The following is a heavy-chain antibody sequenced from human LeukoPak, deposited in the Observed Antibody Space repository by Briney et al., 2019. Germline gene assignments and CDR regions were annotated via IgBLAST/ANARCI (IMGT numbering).Heavy chain of an antibody. CDR2: IWYDGSNK. CDR3: ARARRGHLIPLDY. D-gene: IGHD2-21*01. V-gene: IGHV3-33*01. J-gene: IGHJ4*02. Sequence: PGGSLRLSCAASGFTFSSYGMHWVRQAPGKGLEWVAVIWYDGSNKYYADSVKGRFTISRDNSKNTLYLQMNSLRAEDTAVYYCARARRGHLIPLDYWGQGTLVTVSS. CDR1: GFTFSSYG.